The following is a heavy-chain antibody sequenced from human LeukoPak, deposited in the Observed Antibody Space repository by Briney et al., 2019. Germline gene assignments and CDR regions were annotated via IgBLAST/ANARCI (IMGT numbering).Heavy chain of an antibody. J-gene: IGHJ3*02. CDR3: AKGGGRPLDDAYDI. Sequence: GGSLGLSCAASGFPFSSYAMSWVRQLPGKGLEWVSTIFSGGSVSYYADSVQGRFTVSRDNPKNTLYLQMIGLRAEDTATYYCAKGGGRPLDDAYDIWGQGTVVTVSS. CDR1: GFPFSSYA. D-gene: IGHD1-1*01. V-gene: IGHV3-23*05. CDR2: IFSGGSVS.